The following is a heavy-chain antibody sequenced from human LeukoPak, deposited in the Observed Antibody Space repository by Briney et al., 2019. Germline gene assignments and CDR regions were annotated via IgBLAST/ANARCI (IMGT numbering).Heavy chain of an antibody. V-gene: IGHV1-46*01. CDR3: ARDESNFWSFDY. Sequence: ASVKVSCKASGYTFTSYYMHWVRQAPGQGLEWMGIVNPSGGSTSYAQKFQGRVTMTRDTSTSTVYMELSSLRSEDTAVYYCARDESNFWSFDYRGQGTLVTVSS. J-gene: IGHJ4*02. CDR1: GYTFTSYY. CDR2: VNPSGGST. D-gene: IGHD3-3*01.